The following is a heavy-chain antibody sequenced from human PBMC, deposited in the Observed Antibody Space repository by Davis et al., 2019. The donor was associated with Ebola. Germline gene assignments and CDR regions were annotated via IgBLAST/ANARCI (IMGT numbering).Heavy chain of an antibody. CDR3: ARGGITMIVVPRDYYYGMDV. CDR2: INPNSGGT. V-gene: IGHV1-2*06. Sequence: ASVKVSCKASGYIFTTYDINWLRQAPGQGLEWMGRINPNSGGTNYAQKFQGRVTMTRDTSITTAYMELSRLRSDDTAVYYCARGGITMIVVPRDYYYGMDVWGKGTTVTVSS. CDR1: GYIFTTYD. D-gene: IGHD3-22*01. J-gene: IGHJ6*04.